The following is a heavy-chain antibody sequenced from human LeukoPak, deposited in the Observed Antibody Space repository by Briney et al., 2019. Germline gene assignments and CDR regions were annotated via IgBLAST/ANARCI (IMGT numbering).Heavy chain of an antibody. CDR1: GFTFSSYW. Sequence: GGSLRLSCAASGFTFSSYWMSWVRQAPGKGLEWVANIKQDGSEKYYVDSVKGRFTISRDNAKNSLYLQMNSLRDEDTAVYYCASQGYYYGSGSYPQLVDYWGQGTLVTVSS. J-gene: IGHJ4*02. CDR3: ASQGYYYGSGSYPQLVDY. CDR2: IKQDGSEK. D-gene: IGHD3-10*01. V-gene: IGHV3-7*01.